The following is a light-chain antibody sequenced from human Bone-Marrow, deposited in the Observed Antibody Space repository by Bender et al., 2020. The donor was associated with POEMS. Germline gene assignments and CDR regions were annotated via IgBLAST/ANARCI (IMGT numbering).Light chain of an antibody. V-gene: IGLV2-11*01. CDR1: SSDVGAYKY. CDR2: EGS. CDR3: AAWDDTLNGV. Sequence: QSALTQPRSVSGSPGQSVTISCTGTSSDVGAYKYVSWYQQHPGKAPKLMIYEGSRRPSGISNRFSGSKSGNTASLTISGLQAEDEADYYCAAWDDTLNGVFGGGTKVTVL. J-gene: IGLJ3*02.